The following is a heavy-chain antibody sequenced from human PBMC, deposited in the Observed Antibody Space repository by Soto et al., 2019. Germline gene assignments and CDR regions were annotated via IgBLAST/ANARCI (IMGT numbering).Heavy chain of an antibody. V-gene: IGHV3-23*01. J-gene: IGHJ3*02. CDR1: GFAFSSHP. D-gene: IGHD3-10*01. CDR3: ARRVIGSSRAFDI. Sequence: ASVKVSCAASGFAFSSHPMSWVRQAPEKGLEWVAGISDGGDLTYNADSVRGRFTISRDNSRNTLYLQMNSLRAEDTAVYYCARRVIGSSRAFDIWGQGTMVTVSS. CDR2: ISDGGDLT.